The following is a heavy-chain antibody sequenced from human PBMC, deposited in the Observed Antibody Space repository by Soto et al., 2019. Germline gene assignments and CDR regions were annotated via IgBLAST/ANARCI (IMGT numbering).Heavy chain of an antibody. CDR3: AREWIYLLRHYSSSWYLNQYDAFDI. CDR1: GFTFSSYS. J-gene: IGHJ3*02. D-gene: IGHD6-13*01. CDR2: ISSSSSTI. Sequence: EVQLVESGGGLVQPGGSLRLSCAASGFTFSSYSMNWVRQAPGKGLEWVSYISSSSSTIYYADSVKGRFTISRDNAKNSLYLQMNSLRAEDTAVYYCAREWIYLLRHYSSSWYLNQYDAFDIWGQGTMVTVSS. V-gene: IGHV3-48*01.